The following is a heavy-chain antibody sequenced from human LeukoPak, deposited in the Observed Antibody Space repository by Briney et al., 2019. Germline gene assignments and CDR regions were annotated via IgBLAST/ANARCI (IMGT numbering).Heavy chain of an antibody. V-gene: IGHV3-48*01. CDR3: ARDRRYTAMSD. CDR1: GFTFSSYS. D-gene: IGHD5-18*01. CDR2: ISSSSSTI. Sequence: GGSLRLSCAASGFTFSSYSMNWVRLAPGKGREWVSYISSSSSTIYYADSVKGRFTISRDNAKNSLYLQMNSLRAEDAAVYYCARDRRYTAMSDWGQGTLVTVSS. J-gene: IGHJ4*02.